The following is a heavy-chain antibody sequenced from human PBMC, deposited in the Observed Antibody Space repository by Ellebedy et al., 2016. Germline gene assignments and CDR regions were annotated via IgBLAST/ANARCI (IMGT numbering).Heavy chain of an antibody. D-gene: IGHD2-21*01. CDR1: GGSFSSGRYY. CDR3: ARDPVAYCGGDCYSREGGDY. Sequence: SETLSLTXTVSGGSFSSGRYYRSCISQHPGKGLVWIGYIYYSGSTYYNPSLKSRVTISVDTSKNQFSLKLSSVTAADTAVYYCARDPVAYCGGDCYSREGGDYWGQGTLDTVSS. V-gene: IGHV4-31*03. J-gene: IGHJ4*02. CDR2: IYYSGST.